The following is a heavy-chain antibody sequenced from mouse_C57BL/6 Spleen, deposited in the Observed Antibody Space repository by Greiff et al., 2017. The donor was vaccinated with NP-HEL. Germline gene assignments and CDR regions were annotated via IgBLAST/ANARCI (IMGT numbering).Heavy chain of an antibody. V-gene: IGHV5-17*01. CDR3: ARQRIYYYGSLDY. D-gene: IGHD1-1*01. J-gene: IGHJ2*01. Sequence: EVNVVESGGGLVKPGGSLKLSCAASGFTFSDYGMHWVRQAPEKGLEWVAYISSGSSTIYYADTVKGRFTISRDNAKNTLFLQMTSLRSEDTAMYYCARQRIYYYGSLDYWGQGTTLTVSS. CDR2: ISSGSSTI. CDR1: GFTFSDYG.